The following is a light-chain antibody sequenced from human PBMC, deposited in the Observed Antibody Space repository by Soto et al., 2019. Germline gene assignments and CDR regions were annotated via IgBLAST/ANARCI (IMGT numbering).Light chain of an antibody. J-gene: IGLJ2*01. CDR2: EVS. V-gene: IGLV2-14*01. Sequence: QSVLTQPASVSGSPGQSITISCTGTSSDVGGYNYVSWYQQHPGKAPKLLIYEVSNRPSGVSNRFSGSMSGTTASLTISGLQAEDEADYYCSSYTSSSTHVIFGGGTKVTVL. CDR1: SSDVGGYNY. CDR3: SSYTSSSTHVI.